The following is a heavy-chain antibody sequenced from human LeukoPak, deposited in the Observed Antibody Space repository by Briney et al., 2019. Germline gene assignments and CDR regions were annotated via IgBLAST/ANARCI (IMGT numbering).Heavy chain of an antibody. CDR1: GFTFSSYS. J-gene: IGHJ4*02. CDR3: AREWSGGSDY. Sequence: PGGSLRPSCAASGFTFSSYSMNWVRQAPGKGLEWVSSISSSSSYIYYADSVKGRFTISRDNAKNSLYLQMNSLRAEDTAVYYCAREWSGGSDYWGQGTLVTVSS. CDR2: ISSSSSYI. V-gene: IGHV3-21*01. D-gene: IGHD2-15*01.